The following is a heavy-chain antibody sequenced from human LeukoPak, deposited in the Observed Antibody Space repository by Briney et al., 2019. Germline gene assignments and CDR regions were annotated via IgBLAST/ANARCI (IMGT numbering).Heavy chain of an antibody. Sequence: GGSLRLSCAASGFTFSSYSVNWVRQAPGKGLEWVSSISSSSSYIYYADSVKGRFTISRDNAKNSLYLQMNSLRAEDTAVSYCARDLRGYSYGPDYWGQGTLVTVSS. CDR1: GFTFSSYS. V-gene: IGHV3-21*01. J-gene: IGHJ4*02. D-gene: IGHD5-18*01. CDR3: ARDLRGYSYGPDY. CDR2: ISSSSSYI.